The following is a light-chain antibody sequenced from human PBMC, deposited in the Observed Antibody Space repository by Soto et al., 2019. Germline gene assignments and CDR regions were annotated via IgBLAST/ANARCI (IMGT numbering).Light chain of an antibody. J-gene: IGKJ2*01. CDR2: GAS. CDR3: QQYGSSPLYT. CDR1: QSVSSSY. Sequence: EIVLTQSPGTLSSSPGERVTLSCRASQSVSSSYLAWYQQKPGQAPRLLIYGASSRATGIPDRLSGSGSGTDFTLTISRLEPEDFAVYYCQQYGSSPLYTFGQGTKLEI. V-gene: IGKV3-20*01.